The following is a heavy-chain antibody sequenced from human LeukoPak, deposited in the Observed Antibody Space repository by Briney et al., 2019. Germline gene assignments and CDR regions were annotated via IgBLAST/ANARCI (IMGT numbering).Heavy chain of an antibody. J-gene: IGHJ5*02. CDR2: IYTSGST. CDR3: ARSHYYDYARSWFDP. CDR1: GGSISSSSYY. D-gene: IGHD3-16*01. V-gene: IGHV4-39*07. Sequence: SETLSLTCTVSGGSISSSSYYWGWIRQPPGKGLEWIGSIYTSGSTNYNPSLKSRVTISVDTSKNQFSLKLSSVTAADTAVYYCARSHYYDYARSWFDPWGQGTLVTVSS.